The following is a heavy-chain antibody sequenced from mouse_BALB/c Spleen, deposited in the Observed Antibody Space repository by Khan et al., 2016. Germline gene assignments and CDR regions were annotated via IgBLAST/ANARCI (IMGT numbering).Heavy chain of an antibody. CDR1: GFNIKDTY. V-gene: IGHV14-3*02. CDR3: VDSSGYWYAY. J-gene: IGHJ3*01. CDR2: IDPANGNT. Sequence: VQLKESGAELVKPGASVKLSCTASGFNIKDTYMHWVKQRPEQGLEWIGRIDPANGNTKYDPKFQGKATIPADTSSNTAYLQLSSLTSEDTAVYYCVDSSGYWYAYWGQGTLITVSA. D-gene: IGHD3-2*01.